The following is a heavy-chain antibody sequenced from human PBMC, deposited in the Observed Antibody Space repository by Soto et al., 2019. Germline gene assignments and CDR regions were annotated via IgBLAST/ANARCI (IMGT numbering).Heavy chain of an antibody. CDR1: GYTFTSYG. V-gene: IGHV1-18*01. CDR3: ARALKVLVPPGSWCDP. CDR2: ISAYNGNT. Sequence: ASVKVSCKASGYTFTSYGISWVRQAPGQGLEWMGWISAYNGNTNYAQKLQGRVTMTTDTSTSTAYMELRSLRSDDTAVYYCARALKVLVPPGSWCDPWGQGTLVTVSS. D-gene: IGHD2-2*01. J-gene: IGHJ5*02.